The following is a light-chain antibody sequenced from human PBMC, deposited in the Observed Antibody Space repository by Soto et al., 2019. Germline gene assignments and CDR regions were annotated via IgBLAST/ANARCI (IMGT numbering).Light chain of an antibody. J-gene: IGLJ2*01. CDR3: DSYTGSSPRVV. CDR2: EVN. Sequence: QSVLTQPASVSGSPGQSITISCTGTSSDVGAYNYVSWYQQHPGKAPKLIIYEVNNRPSGVSTRFSGSKSGNTASLTISGLQAEDEADYYCDSYTGSSPRVVFGGGTKLTVL. CDR1: SSDVGAYNY. V-gene: IGLV2-14*01.